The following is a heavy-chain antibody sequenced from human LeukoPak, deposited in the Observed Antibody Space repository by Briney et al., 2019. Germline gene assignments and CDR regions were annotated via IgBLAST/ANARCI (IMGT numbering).Heavy chain of an antibody. CDR1: GFTFSRYA. D-gene: IGHD5-18*01. CDR2: INNFGDTT. Sequence: PGGSLRLSCAASGFTFSRYAMTWVRHFPGKGLERVSTINNFGDTTHYADSVKGRFTISRDNSGSILYLQMHSLRAEDTALYYCASQQPPRFYWGQGTLVSVSS. CDR3: ASQQPPRFY. V-gene: IGHV3-23*01. J-gene: IGHJ4*02.